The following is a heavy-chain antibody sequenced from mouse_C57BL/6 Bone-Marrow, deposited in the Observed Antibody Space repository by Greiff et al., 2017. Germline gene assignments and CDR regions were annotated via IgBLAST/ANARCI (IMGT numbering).Heavy chain of an antibody. CDR1: GFNIKDDY. CDR3: TTGDVVADWYVDV. Sequence: VQLQQSGAELVRPGASVKLSCTASGFNIKDDYMHWVKQRPEQGLEWIGWIAPENGDTEYASKFQGKATITADTSSKTAYIQLSSLTSEDTAVKYCTTGDVVADWYVDVWGTGTTVTVAS. CDR2: IAPENGDT. D-gene: IGHD1-1*01. V-gene: IGHV14-4*01. J-gene: IGHJ1*03.